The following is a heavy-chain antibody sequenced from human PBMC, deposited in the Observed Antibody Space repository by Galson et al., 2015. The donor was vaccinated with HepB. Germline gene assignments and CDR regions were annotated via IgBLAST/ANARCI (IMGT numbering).Heavy chain of an antibody. D-gene: IGHD2-15*01. Sequence: SVKVSCKASGYTFSSYSITWVRQAPGQGLEWVGWISPYNRDTYYTRKLQGRVTLTTDTSTNTAYMELRSLRSDDTAVCYCARGGLVVVVGATQNNWFDPWGQGTPVTVSS. J-gene: IGHJ5*02. CDR2: ISPYNRDT. CDR1: GYTFSSYS. V-gene: IGHV1-18*01. CDR3: ARGGLVVVVGATQNNWFDP.